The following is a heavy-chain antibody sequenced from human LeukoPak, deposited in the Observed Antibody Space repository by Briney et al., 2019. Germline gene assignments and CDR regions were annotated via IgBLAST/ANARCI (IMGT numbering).Heavy chain of an antibody. CDR3: VRGRGSYGWFDP. Sequence: GGSLRLSCAASGYTFGSYWMYWVRQAPGKGLAWVSRINNDGSSTIYADSVKGRFTISRDDAKNTVDLQMNSLRGEDTAVYYCVRGRGSYGWFDPWGQGTLVTVSS. V-gene: IGHV3-74*01. J-gene: IGHJ5*02. D-gene: IGHD3-10*01. CDR1: GYTFGSYW. CDR2: INNDGSST.